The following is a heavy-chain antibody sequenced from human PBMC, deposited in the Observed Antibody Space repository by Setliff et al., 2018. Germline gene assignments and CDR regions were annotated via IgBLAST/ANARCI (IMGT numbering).Heavy chain of an antibody. CDR1: GYTFTSYS. J-gene: IGHJ6*02. V-gene: IGHV1-3*01. Sequence: ASVKVSCKASGYTFTSYSMHWVRQAPGQRLEWMGWINAGNGNTKYSQKFQGRVTITRDTSASTAYMELSSLRSEDTAVYYCARDGVGVPAVDYGMDVWGQGPTVTVSS. CDR2: INAGNGNT. D-gene: IGHD2-2*01. CDR3: ARDGVGVPAVDYGMDV.